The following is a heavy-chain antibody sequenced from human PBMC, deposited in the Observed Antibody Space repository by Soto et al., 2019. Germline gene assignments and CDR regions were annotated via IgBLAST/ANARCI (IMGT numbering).Heavy chain of an antibody. CDR3: VGVRRDGYNY. J-gene: IGHJ1*01. D-gene: IGHD5-12*01. Sequence: GGSLRLSGAASGLSFNNYWMFWGRQQPGKGLVWVSHINSDGSTRTYADSVKGRFTISRDNAKNTLNLQMNSLGAEDAALYYCVGVRRDGYNYWGQGTLVTVSS. V-gene: IGHV3-74*01. CDR1: GLSFNNYW. CDR2: INSDGSTR.